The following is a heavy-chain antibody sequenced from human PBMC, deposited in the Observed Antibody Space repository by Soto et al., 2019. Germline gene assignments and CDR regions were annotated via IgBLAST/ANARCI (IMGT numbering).Heavy chain of an antibody. Sequence: GSLRLSCAASGFTFSSYAMSWVRQAPGKGLEWVSAISGSGGSTYYADSVKGRFTISRDNSKNTLYLQMNSLRAEDTAVYYCAKDLIRYFDWLQDEFDYWGQGTLVTVSS. V-gene: IGHV3-23*01. CDR3: AKDLIRYFDWLQDEFDY. CDR2: ISGSGGST. CDR1: GFTFSSYA. J-gene: IGHJ4*02. D-gene: IGHD3-9*01.